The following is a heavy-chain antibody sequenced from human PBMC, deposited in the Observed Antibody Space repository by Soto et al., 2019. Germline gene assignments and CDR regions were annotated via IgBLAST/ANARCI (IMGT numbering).Heavy chain of an antibody. Sequence: EVQLVESGGILVQPGGSLRLSCAGSGFTFNTYWMHWVRQAPGKGLVWVSRINSDGTKTSYADSVKGRFTISRDNAKNTVYLQMNSLRAEDTAVYYGATVATNSYNWLDPWGQGTLVTVSS. D-gene: IGHD5-12*01. CDR1: GFTFNTYW. CDR2: INSDGTKT. CDR3: ATVATNSYNWLDP. V-gene: IGHV3-74*01. J-gene: IGHJ5*02.